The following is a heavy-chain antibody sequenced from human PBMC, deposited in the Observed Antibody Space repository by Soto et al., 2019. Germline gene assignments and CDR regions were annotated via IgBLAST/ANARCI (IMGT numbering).Heavy chain of an antibody. CDR3: ARDRDSMIRGVYQH. CDR1: GFSFSDYY. J-gene: IGHJ1*01. V-gene: IGHV3-11*05. CDR2: LSTSSSYT. Sequence: QVQLVESGGGVVKPGGSLRLSCVASGFSFSDYYLHWIRQAPGKGLEWVSYLSTSSSYTNYADSVKGRFTISRDNARNSLYLQMSSLRSYDTAVYYCARDRDSMIRGVYQHWGQGTLVIVS. D-gene: IGHD3-10*01.